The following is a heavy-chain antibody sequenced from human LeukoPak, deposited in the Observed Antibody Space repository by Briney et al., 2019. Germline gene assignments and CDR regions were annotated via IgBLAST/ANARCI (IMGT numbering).Heavy chain of an antibody. J-gene: IGHJ4*02. CDR2: ISSSSSYI. D-gene: IGHD4-17*01. V-gene: IGHV3-21*01. CDR3: AGSVTNDY. CDR1: GFTFSNYW. Sequence: PGGSLRLSCAASGFTFSNYWMSWVRQAPGRGLEWVSSISSSSSYIYYADSVKGRSTISRDNAKNSLYLQMNSLRAEDTAVYYCAGSVTNDYWGQGTLVTVSS.